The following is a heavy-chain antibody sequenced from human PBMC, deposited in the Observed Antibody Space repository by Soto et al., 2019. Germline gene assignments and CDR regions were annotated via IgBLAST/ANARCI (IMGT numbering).Heavy chain of an antibody. V-gene: IGHV3-23*01. Sequence: EVQLLESGGGLVQPGGSLRLSCAASGFTFSSYAMSWVRQAPGKGLEWVSAISRSGGSTYYADSVKGRFTISRDNSKNTLYLQMHSLRADDTAVYYCAKVAPYDRSGYYGGYSFDYWGQGTLVTVSS. J-gene: IGHJ4*02. CDR3: AKVAPYDRSGYYGGYSFDY. D-gene: IGHD3-22*01. CDR1: GFTFSSYA. CDR2: ISRSGGST.